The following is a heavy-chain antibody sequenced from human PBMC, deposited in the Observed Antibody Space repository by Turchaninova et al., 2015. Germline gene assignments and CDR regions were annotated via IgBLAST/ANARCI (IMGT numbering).Heavy chain of an antibody. V-gene: IGHV1-3*01. J-gene: IGHJ4*02. CDR1: GYTFTSYA. CDR2: INAGNGKT. D-gene: IGHD3-10*01. CDR3: ARHINTLQRGPITMVRGAADY. Sequence: GAEVKKPGASVKVSCKASGYTFTSYAMHWVRQAPGQRLEWMGWINAGNGKTKYSQKVQGRVTITRDTSASTAYMELSSLRSEDTAVYYCARHINTLQRGPITMVRGAADYWGQGTLVTVSS.